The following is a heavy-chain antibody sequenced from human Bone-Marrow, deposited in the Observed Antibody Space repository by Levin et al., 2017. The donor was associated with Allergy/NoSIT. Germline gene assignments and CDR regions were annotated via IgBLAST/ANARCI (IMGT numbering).Heavy chain of an antibody. Sequence: SETLSLTCTVSGGSIRSGGYYWSWIRQHPGKGLEWIGYIYDSGSTSYNPSLESRFAISVDTSKNQFYLKLTSLTAADTAVYYCARIPDTTSEFDYWGQGTLVTVSS. CDR1: GGSIRSGGYY. J-gene: IGHJ4*02. CDR2: IYDSGST. V-gene: IGHV4-31*03. D-gene: IGHD5-18*01. CDR3: ARIPDTTSEFDY.